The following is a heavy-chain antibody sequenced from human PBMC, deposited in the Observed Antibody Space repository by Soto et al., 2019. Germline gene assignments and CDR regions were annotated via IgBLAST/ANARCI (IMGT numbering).Heavy chain of an antibody. V-gene: IGHV1-46*01. J-gene: IGHJ5*02. CDR1: GYTFTSYY. Sequence: GASVKVSCKASGYTFTSYYMHWVRQAPGQGLEWMGIINPSGGSTSYAQKFQGRVTMTRDTSTSTVYMELSSLRSEDTAVYYCARDRGSNYDFWSGYLIVRGTNWFDPWGQGTRVTVSS. CDR3: ARDRGSNYDFWSGYLIVRGTNWFDP. D-gene: IGHD3-3*01. CDR2: INPSGGST.